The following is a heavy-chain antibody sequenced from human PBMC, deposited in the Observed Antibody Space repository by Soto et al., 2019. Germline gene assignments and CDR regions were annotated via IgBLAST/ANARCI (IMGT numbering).Heavy chain of an antibody. J-gene: IGHJ6*03. CDR3: ARGSEYMDV. CDR1: GGSISSYY. Sequence: SETLSLTCTVSGGSISSYYWSWIRQPPGKGLEWIGYIYYSGSTNYNPSLKSRVTISVDTSKNQFSLKLSSVTAAVTAVYYCARGSEYMDVWGKGTTVTVSS. CDR2: IYYSGST. V-gene: IGHV4-59*01.